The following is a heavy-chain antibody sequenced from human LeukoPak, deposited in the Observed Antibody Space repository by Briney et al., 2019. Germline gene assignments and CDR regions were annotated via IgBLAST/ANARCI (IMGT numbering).Heavy chain of an antibody. CDR3: AKDSLADIDY. CDR1: GFIFSTYG. V-gene: IGHV3-30*02. J-gene: IGHJ4*02. Sequence: GGSLRLSCAAPGFIFSTYGMYWVRQAPGNGLEWVAFIRHDGSIKNYADSVKGRSTISRDNSKNTLYLQMNSLRAEDTAVYYCAKDSLADIDYWGQGTLVTVSS. D-gene: IGHD3-16*01. CDR2: IRHDGSIK.